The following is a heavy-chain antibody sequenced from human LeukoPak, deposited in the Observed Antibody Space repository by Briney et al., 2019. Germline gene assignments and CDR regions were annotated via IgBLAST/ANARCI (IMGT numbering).Heavy chain of an antibody. D-gene: IGHD3-10*01. CDR2: ISWNSDTT. Sequence: PGRSLRLSCAASGFTFDDFAMHWVRQSPGKGLEWVSGISWNSDTTAYADSVKGRFTISRDNANKSLYLLMNSLRSEDTALYYCAKAPHYYTSATYWDYFENWGQGSLVTVSS. CDR1: GFTFDDFA. V-gene: IGHV3-9*01. J-gene: IGHJ4*02. CDR3: AKAPHYYTSATYWDYFEN.